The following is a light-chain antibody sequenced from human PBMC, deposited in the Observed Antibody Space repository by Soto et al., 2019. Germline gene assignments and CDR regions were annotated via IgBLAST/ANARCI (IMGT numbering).Light chain of an antibody. CDR2: EDS. CDR1: SSDAGNYNF. J-gene: IGLJ3*02. V-gene: IGLV2-23*01. CDR3: CSYAGSSTSWV. Sequence: QSVLTQPASVSGSPGQSITISCTGTSSDAGNYNFVSWYQQHPGKAPKVIIYEDSTRPPGVSNRISGSKSGNTASLTISGLQAEDEADYYCCSYAGSSTSWVFGGGTKLTVL.